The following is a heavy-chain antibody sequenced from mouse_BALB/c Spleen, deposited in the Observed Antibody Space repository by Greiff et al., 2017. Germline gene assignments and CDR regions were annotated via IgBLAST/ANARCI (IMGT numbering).Heavy chain of an antibody. V-gene: IGHV2-9*02. D-gene: IGHD1-2*01. J-gene: IGHJ3*01. CDR3: ASFITTAGGFAY. CDR2: IWAGGST. Sequence: VMLVESGPGLVAPSQSLSITCTVSGFSLTSYGVHWVRQPPGKGLEWLGVIWAGGSTNYNSALMSRLSISKDNSKSQVFLKMNSLQTDDTAMYYCASFITTAGGFAYWGQGTLVTVSA. CDR1: GFSLTSYG.